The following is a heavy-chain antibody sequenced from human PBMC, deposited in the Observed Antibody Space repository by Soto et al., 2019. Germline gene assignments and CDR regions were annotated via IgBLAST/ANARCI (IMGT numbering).Heavy chain of an antibody. J-gene: IGHJ6*03. CDR2: INAGNGNT. CDR3: ARDRRYYDRYYYYYYYMDV. Sequence: ASVKVSCKASGYTFTSYAMHWVRQAPGQRLEWMGWINAGNGNTKYSQKFQGRVTITRDTSASTAYMELSSLRSEDTAVYYCARDRRYYDRYYYYYYYMDVWGKGTTVTVSS. D-gene: IGHD3-3*01. CDR1: GYTFTSYA. V-gene: IGHV1-3*01.